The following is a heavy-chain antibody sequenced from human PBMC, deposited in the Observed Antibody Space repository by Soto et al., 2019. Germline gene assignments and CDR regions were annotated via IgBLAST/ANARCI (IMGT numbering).Heavy chain of an antibody. CDR1: GGSVSSGSFY. D-gene: IGHD5-12*01. J-gene: IGHJ6*02. V-gene: IGHV4-61*01. CDR2: FYDSGST. CDR3: AASAPPATNYYYAMDV. Sequence: SETLSLTCTVSGGSVSSGSFYWSWIRRPPGKGLEWIGYFYDSGSTNYNPPLRSRVTMSVDTSKNQFSLKLSSVTAADTAVYYCAASAPPATNYYYAMDVWGQGTTVTVPS.